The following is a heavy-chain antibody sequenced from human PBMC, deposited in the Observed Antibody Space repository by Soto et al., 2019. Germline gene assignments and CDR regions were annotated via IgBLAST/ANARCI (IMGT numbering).Heavy chain of an antibody. Sequence: QVQLVQSGAEVKKPGASVKVSCKASGYTFTSYGISWVRQAPGQGLEWMGWISAYNGNTNYAQKLQGRVNMTTDTATSTAYMELRSLISDDTAVYYCARDSSGWNYYYYDGMDVWGQGTTDSVSS. CDR3: ARDSSGWNYYYYDGMDV. CDR2: ISAYNGNT. V-gene: IGHV1-18*04. D-gene: IGHD6-19*01. J-gene: IGHJ6*02. CDR1: GYTFTSYG.